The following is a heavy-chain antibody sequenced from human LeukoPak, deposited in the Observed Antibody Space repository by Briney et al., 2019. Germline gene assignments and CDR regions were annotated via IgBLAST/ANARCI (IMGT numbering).Heavy chain of an antibody. Sequence: GASVEVSCKASGYTFTSYGISWVRQAPGKGLEWMGWISAYNGNTNYAQKLQGRVTMTTDTSTSTAYMELRSLRSDDTAVYYCARMEGYCSSTSCRSYFDYWGQGTLVTVSS. J-gene: IGHJ4*02. D-gene: IGHD2-2*01. CDR2: ISAYNGNT. CDR3: ARMEGYCSSTSCRSYFDY. V-gene: IGHV1-18*01. CDR1: GYTFTSYG.